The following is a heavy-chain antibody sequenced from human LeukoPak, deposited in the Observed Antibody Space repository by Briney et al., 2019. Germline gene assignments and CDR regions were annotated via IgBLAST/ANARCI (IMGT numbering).Heavy chain of an antibody. Sequence: PGGSLRLSCATSGFSFSRSWMDWVRQAPGKGLEWVANIKEDGSETHYVDSAKGRFTISRDNAKNSLFLQVDNLRVEDTAIYYCSRSLNYWGQGTLSPSPQ. J-gene: IGHJ4*02. CDR1: GFSFSRSW. CDR3: SRSLNY. CDR2: IKEDGSET. V-gene: IGHV3-7*01.